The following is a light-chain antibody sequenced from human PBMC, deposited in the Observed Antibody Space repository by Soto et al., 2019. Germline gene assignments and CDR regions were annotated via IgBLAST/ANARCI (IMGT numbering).Light chain of an antibody. CDR3: EQYGSSPTWT. Sequence: EIVLTQSPGTLSLSPGERATLSCRDSQSVSSSYLAWYQQKHGQAPRLLIYGASRRATSIPDRFSGSGSGTYFTLTISGLEPEDFAVYYCEQYGSSPTWTFGQRTKVESK. CDR1: QSVSSSY. V-gene: IGKV3-20*01. J-gene: IGKJ1*01. CDR2: GAS.